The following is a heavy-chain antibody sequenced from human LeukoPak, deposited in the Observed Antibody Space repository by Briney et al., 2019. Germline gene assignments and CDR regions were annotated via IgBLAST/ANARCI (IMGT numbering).Heavy chain of an antibody. CDR3: TTADDFWSGYSVDY. J-gene: IGHJ4*02. D-gene: IGHD3-3*01. CDR2: IKSGGTT. V-gene: IGHV3-15*01. CDR1: GFTLSNAR. Sequence: TGGSLRLSCAASGFTLSNARMSWVRQAPGKGLEWVGRIKSGGTTDFAAPVKGRFTISRDDSQNTVYLQMNSLKTEDTAVYYCTTADDFWSGYSVDYWDQGTLVAVSS.